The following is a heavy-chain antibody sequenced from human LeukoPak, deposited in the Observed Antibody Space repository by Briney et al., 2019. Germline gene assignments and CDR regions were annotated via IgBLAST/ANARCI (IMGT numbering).Heavy chain of an antibody. CDR2: ISTSSSYI. CDR3: ARTYYDILTGYNPYFDY. V-gene: IGHV3-21*01. J-gene: IGHJ4*02. Sequence: GGSLRLSCAASGFTFSSYNMNWVRQAPGKGLEWVSSISTSSSYIYYADSVKGRFTISRDNARNSLYLQMNSLRAEDTAVYYCARTYYDILTGYNPYFDYWGQGILVTVSS. CDR1: GFTFSSYN. D-gene: IGHD3-9*01.